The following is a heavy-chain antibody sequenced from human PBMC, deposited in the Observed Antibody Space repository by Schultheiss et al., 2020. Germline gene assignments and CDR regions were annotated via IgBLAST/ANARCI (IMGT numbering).Heavy chain of an antibody. CDR3: ARDRERRGYYYGMDV. J-gene: IGHJ6*02. Sequence: GGSLRLSCAASGFTFSSYGMHWVRQAPGKGLEWVAVISYDGSNKYYADSVKGRFTISRDNSKNTLYLQMNSLRAEDTAVYYCARDRERRGYYYGMDVWGQGTTVTVSS. D-gene: IGHD1-1*01. CDR2: ISYDGSNK. V-gene: IGHV3-30*03. CDR1: GFTFSSYG.